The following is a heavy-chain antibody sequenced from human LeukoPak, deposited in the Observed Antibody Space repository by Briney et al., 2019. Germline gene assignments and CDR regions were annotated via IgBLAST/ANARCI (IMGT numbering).Heavy chain of an antibody. V-gene: IGHV3-74*01. CDR1: GLTFSSHW. J-gene: IGHJ4*02. Sequence: GGSLRLSCEASGLTFSSHWMHWVRQAPGKGLVWFSRITNDGRSTTYADSGKGRFTISRDNAKNMLYLQVNSLRAGDTAVYYCARIGYGDLRFDNWGQGTLVTVSS. D-gene: IGHD4-17*01. CDR3: ARIGYGDLRFDN. CDR2: ITNDGRST.